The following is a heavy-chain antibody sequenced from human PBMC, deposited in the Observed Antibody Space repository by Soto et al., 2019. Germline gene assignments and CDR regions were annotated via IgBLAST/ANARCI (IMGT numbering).Heavy chain of an antibody. Sequence: PGGSLRLSCAASGFTFSSYGMHWVSQAPGKGLEWVAVISYDGSNKYYADSVKGRFTISRDNSKNTLYLQMNSLRAEDTAVYYCAKAYSSGWYGAFDIWGQGTMVTVSS. CDR3: AKAYSSGWYGAFDI. V-gene: IGHV3-30*18. D-gene: IGHD6-19*01. CDR1: GFTFSSYG. J-gene: IGHJ3*02. CDR2: ISYDGSNK.